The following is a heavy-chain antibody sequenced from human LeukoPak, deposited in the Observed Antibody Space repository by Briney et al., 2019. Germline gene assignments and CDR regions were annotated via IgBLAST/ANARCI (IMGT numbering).Heavy chain of an antibody. D-gene: IGHD6-19*01. V-gene: IGHV4-34*01. J-gene: IGHJ4*02. CDR1: GGSFSGYY. Sequence: KASETLSLTCAVYGGSFSGYYWSWIRQPPGKGLEWIGEINRSGSTNYNPSLKSRVTISVDTSKNQFSLKLNSVTAADTAVYYCARGGGQWLRGYYFDYWGQGTLVTVSS. CDR3: ARGGGQWLRGYYFDY. CDR2: INRSGST.